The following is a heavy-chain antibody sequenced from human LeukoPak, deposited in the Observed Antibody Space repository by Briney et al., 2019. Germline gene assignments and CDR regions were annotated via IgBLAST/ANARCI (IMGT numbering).Heavy chain of an antibody. CDR1: GFTFSSYS. CDR2: ISSSSSYI. V-gene: IGHV3-21*01. D-gene: IGHD3-3*01. Sequence: GGSRRLSCAASGFTFSSYSMNWVRQAPGKGLEWVSSISSSSSYIYYADSVKGRFTISRDNAKNSLYLQMNSLRAEDTAVYYCARDFGVVTDSDYWGQGTLVTVSS. J-gene: IGHJ4*02. CDR3: ARDFGVVTDSDY.